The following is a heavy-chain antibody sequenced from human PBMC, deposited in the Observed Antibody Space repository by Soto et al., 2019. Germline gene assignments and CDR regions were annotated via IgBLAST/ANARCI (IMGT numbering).Heavy chain of an antibody. J-gene: IGHJ5*02. Sequence: ASVKVSCKASGGTFSSYAISWVRQAPGQGLEWMGGIIPIFGTANYAQKFQGRVTITADKSTSTAYMELSSLRSEDTAVYYCARDGGGYSYGYNWFDPWGQGTLVTVSS. V-gene: IGHV1-69*06. CDR3: ARDGGGYSYGYNWFDP. CDR1: GGTFSSYA. CDR2: IIPIFGTA. D-gene: IGHD5-18*01.